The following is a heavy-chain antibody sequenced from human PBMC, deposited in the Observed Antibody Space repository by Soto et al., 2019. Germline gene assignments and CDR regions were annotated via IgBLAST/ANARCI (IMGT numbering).Heavy chain of an antibody. Sequence: GGSLRLSCTASGFTFSNHWMHWVRQGPGQGLVWVSRINTDGSFRDYADSVRGRFTISRDNAKNTLILQMNSLRAEDTAVYYCVRGTSAWSGKDYWGQGTLVTVSS. D-gene: IGHD6-19*01. J-gene: IGHJ4*02. CDR1: GFTFSNHW. V-gene: IGHV3-74*01. CDR3: VRGTSAWSGKDY. CDR2: INTDGSFR.